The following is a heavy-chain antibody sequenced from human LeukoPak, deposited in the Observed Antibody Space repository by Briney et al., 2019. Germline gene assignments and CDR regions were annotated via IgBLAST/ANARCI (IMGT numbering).Heavy chain of an antibody. CDR3: AKGSKEVLFTRDHYMDV. CDR1: GYTFTSYG. CDR2: ISAYNGNT. D-gene: IGHD3-3*01. Sequence: GASVKVSCKASGYTFTSYGISWVRQAPGQGLEWMGWISAYNGNTNYAQKLQGRVTMTRNTSISTAYMELSSLRSEDTAVYYCAKGSKEVLFTRDHYMDVWGKGTTVTISS. V-gene: IGHV1-18*01. J-gene: IGHJ6*03.